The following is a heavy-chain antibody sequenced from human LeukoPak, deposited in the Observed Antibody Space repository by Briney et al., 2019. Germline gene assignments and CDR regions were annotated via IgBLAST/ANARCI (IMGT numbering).Heavy chain of an antibody. V-gene: IGHV3-30-3*01. D-gene: IGHD5-18*01. Sequence: GRSLRLSCAASGFTFSSYAVHWVRQAPGKGLEWVAVISYDGSNKYYADSVKGRFTISRDNSKNTLYLQMNSLRAEDTAVYYCARVTMDTAMVDNTFDYWGQGTLVTVSS. J-gene: IGHJ4*02. CDR2: ISYDGSNK. CDR1: GFTFSSYA. CDR3: ARVTMDTAMVDNTFDY.